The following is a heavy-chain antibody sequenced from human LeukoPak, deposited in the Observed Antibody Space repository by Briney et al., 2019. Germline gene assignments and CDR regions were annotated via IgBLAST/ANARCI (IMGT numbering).Heavy chain of an antibody. D-gene: IGHD1-1*01. CDR3: ARVLQFEGLNDY. CDR1: GFTFSSYG. CDR2: ISYDGSNK. J-gene: IGHJ4*02. V-gene: IGHV3-30*03. Sequence: PGGSLRLSCAASGFTFSSYGMHWVRQAPGKGLEWVAVISYDGSNKYYADSVKGRFTISRDNSKNTLYLQMNSLRAEDTAVYYCARVLQFEGLNDYWGQGTLVTVSS.